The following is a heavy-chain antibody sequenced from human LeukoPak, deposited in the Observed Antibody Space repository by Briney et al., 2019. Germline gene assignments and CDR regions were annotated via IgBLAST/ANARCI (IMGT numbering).Heavy chain of an antibody. V-gene: IGHV3-30*18. Sequence: GGSLRLSCAASGFTFSRNAMHWVRQAPGKGLEWVAVISYDGKFAYYEDSVKGRFTISRDNAKNSLYLQMNSLRVEDTAFYYCAKDNRRHYTSGPNPDSLHWGQGALVTVSS. CDR1: GFTFSRNA. J-gene: IGHJ4*02. CDR2: ISYDGKFA. D-gene: IGHD6-19*01. CDR3: AKDNRRHYTSGPNPDSLH.